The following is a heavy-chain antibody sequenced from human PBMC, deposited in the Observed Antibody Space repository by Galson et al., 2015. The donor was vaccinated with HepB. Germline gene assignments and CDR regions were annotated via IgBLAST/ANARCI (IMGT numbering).Heavy chain of an antibody. CDR1: GYSFTSYW. CDR3: ATAGNGYYYGMDV. Sequence: QSGAEMKKPGESLKISCKGSGYSFTSYWIGRVRQMPGKGLEWMGRIDPSDSYTNYSPSFQGHVTISADKSISTAYLQWSSLKASDTAMYYCATAGNGYYYGMDVWGQGTTVTVSS. V-gene: IGHV5-10-1*01. D-gene: IGHD4-23*01. CDR2: IDPSDSYT. J-gene: IGHJ6*02.